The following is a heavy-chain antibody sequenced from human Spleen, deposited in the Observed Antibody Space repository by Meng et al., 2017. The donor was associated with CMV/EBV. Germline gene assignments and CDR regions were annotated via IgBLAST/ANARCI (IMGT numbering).Heavy chain of an antibody. CDR1: GGSVTDYY. D-gene: IGHD3-22*01. J-gene: IGHJ3*02. V-gene: IGHV4-59*02. Sequence: SETLSLTCTVSGGSVTDYYWSWIRQPPGKGLEWIGYFYYSGSTRYNPSLESRVTISVDTSKIHSSLKLTSVTAADTAIYYCARGYYYDSSGYYAVSAFDIWGQGTMVTVSS. CDR2: FYYSGST. CDR3: ARGYYYDSSGYYAVSAFDI.